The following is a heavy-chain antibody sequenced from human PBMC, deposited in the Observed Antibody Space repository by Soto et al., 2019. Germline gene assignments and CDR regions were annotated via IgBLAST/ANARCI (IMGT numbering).Heavy chain of an antibody. CDR3: ARVAAFNWNNAFDI. J-gene: IGHJ3*02. V-gene: IGHV3-23*05. CDR2: ISTNGSST. D-gene: IGHD1-1*01. Sequence: EVQMLESGGELVQPGGSLRLSCAASGFSFSDYAMTWVRQAPGKGLEWVALISTNGSSTLYADSMKGRFIISRDNSKNALYLQKNRLGADDTALYYWARVAAFNWNNAFDIWGQGTMVVVSS. CDR1: GFSFSDYA.